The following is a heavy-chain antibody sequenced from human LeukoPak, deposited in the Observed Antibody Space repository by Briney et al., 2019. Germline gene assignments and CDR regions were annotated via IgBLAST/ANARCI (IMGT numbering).Heavy chain of an antibody. D-gene: IGHD2-2*01. V-gene: IGHV3-21*01. CDR2: ISSSSSYI. Sequence: PGGSLRLSCAASGFTFSSYSMNWVRQAPGKGLEWVSSISSSSSYIYYADSVKGRFTISRDNAKNTLFLQMNSLRAEDTAVYYCAKDSLSVVPAATTRFDYWGQGTLVTVSS. CDR3: AKDSLSVVPAATTRFDY. J-gene: IGHJ4*02. CDR1: GFTFSSYS.